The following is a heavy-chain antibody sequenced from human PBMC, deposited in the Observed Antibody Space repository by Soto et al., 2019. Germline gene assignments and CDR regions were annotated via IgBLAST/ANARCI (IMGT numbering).Heavy chain of an antibody. CDR2: ILVGGST. D-gene: IGHD2-8*02. CDR1: GFICSSYD. J-gene: IGHJ3*02. Sequence: GGSLRLSCAASGFICSSYDMSWVRQAPGKGLEWVSTILVGGSTHYEDSVKGRFTISRDGSKNTVYLQMNSLTVGDTAVYYCAKATATGGGAFDICGQGTMVTVSS. CDR3: AKATATGGGAFDI. V-gene: IGHV3-23*01.